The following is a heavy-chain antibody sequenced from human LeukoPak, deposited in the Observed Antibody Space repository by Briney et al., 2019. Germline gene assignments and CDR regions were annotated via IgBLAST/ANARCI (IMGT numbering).Heavy chain of an antibody. CDR1: GGTFSSYA. V-gene: IGHV1-69*13. J-gene: IGHJ3*02. Sequence: SVKVSCKASGGTFSSYAISWVRQAPGQGPEWMGGIIPIFGTANYAQKFQGRVTITADESTSTAYMELSSLRSEDTAVYYCARDYGSGSYYNPLFDIWGQGTMVTVSS. CDR2: IIPIFGTA. D-gene: IGHD3-10*01. CDR3: ARDYGSGSYYNPLFDI.